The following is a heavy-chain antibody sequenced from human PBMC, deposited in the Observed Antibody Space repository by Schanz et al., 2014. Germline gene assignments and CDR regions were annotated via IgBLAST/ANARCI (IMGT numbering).Heavy chain of an antibody. CDR2: ISSTSSYI. D-gene: IGHD5-12*01. J-gene: IGHJ3*02. CDR3: AGAVATIRADSFDI. V-gene: IGHV3-21*01. Sequence: EVQLVESGGGLVKPGGSLRLSCAASGFTFSNYSMNWVRQAPGKGLEWVSSISSTSSYIFYADSVKGRFTISRDNAKNSLFLQMNSLSAEDTAVYYCAGAVATIRADSFDIWGQGTMVAVSS. CDR1: GFTFSNYS.